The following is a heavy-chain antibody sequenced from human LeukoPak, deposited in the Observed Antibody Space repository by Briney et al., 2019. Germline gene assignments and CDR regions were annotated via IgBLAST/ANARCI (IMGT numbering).Heavy chain of an antibody. CDR3: ARKVAAPDY. CDR1: GFTFSSYG. V-gene: IGHV3-23*01. CDR2: ISGGGVST. J-gene: IGHJ4*02. D-gene: IGHD6-19*01. Sequence: GGTLRLSCAASGFTFSSYGMSWVRQAPEKGLQWVSVISGGGVSTYYADSVRGRFTISRDNSKNTLYLQMNSLRAEDTAVYYCARKVAAPDYWGQGTLVTVSS.